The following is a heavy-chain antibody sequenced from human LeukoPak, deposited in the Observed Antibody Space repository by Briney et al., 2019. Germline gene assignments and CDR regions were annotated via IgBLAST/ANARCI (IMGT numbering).Heavy chain of an antibody. CDR3: ARDGTTDDAFDI. CDR2: IKQDGSEK. Sequence: PGGSLRLSCAAPGFTFSSYWMSWVRQAPGKGLEWVANIKQDGSEKYYVDSVKGRSTISRDNAKNSLYLQMNSLRAEDTAVYYCARDGTTDDAFDIWGQGTMVTVSS. J-gene: IGHJ3*02. V-gene: IGHV3-7*01. D-gene: IGHD1-1*01. CDR1: GFTFSSYW.